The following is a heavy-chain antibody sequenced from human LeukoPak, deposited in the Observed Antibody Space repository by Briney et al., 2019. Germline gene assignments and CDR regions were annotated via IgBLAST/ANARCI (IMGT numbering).Heavy chain of an antibody. CDR1: GYTFTGYY. CDR3: ALEQGYCSGGSCYRWFDP. CDR2: INPNSGGT. V-gene: IGHV1-2*02. D-gene: IGHD2-15*01. Sequence: PMASVKVSCKASGYTFTGYYMHWVRQAPGQGLEWMGWINPNSGGTNYAQKFQGRVTMTRDTSISTAYMGLSRLRSDDTAVYYCALEQGYCSGGSCYRWFDPWGQGTLVTVSS. J-gene: IGHJ5*02.